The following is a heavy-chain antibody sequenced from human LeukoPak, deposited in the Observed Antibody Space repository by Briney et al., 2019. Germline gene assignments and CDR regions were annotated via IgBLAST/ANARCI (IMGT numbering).Heavy chain of an antibody. CDR1: GYTFTGYY. V-gene: IGHV1-2*06. J-gene: IGHJ5*02. CDR2: INPNSGGT. CDR3: ARVFCGGDCYQDWFDP. D-gene: IGHD2-21*02. Sequence: ASVKVSCKASGYTFTGYYMHWVRPAPGQGLEWMGRINPNSGGTNYAQKFQGRVTMTRDTSISTAYMELSRLRSDDTAVYYCARVFCGGDCYQDWFDPWGQGTLVTVSS.